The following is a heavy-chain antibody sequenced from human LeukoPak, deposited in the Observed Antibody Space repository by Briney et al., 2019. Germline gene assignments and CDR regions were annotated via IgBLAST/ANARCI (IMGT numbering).Heavy chain of an antibody. CDR1: GFTFGSYG. CDR3: AKSRSDWGQFDY. CDR2: IWYHGNDV. Sequence: GMSLRLSCSASGFTFGSYGMHWVRQAPGKGLEWVALIWYHGNDVDYADSVKGRFTISRDNSKNTLYLQMNSLRAEDTAVYYCAKSRSDWGQFDYWGQGTLVTVSS. D-gene: IGHD2-21*02. V-gene: IGHV3-33*06. J-gene: IGHJ4*02.